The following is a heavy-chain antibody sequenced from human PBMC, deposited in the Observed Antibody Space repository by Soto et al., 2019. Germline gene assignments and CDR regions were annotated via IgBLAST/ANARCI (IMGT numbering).Heavy chain of an antibody. CDR1: GYTFTSYD. V-gene: IGHV1-18*01. CDR2: ISAGSGNT. Sequence: ASVKVSCKASGYTFTSYDISWVRQAPGQGLEWMGWISAGSGNTNYAQKLQGRVTMTTDTSTSTVFMELSSLRSEDTAIYYCSRGGHITVVTASFDFWGQGTLVTVSS. D-gene: IGHD2-21*02. CDR3: SRGGHITVVTASFDF. J-gene: IGHJ4*02.